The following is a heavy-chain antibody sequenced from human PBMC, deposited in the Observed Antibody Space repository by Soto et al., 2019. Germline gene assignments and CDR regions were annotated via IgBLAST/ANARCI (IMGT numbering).Heavy chain of an antibody. V-gene: IGHV6-1*01. CDR3: ARYTTSSRDLDY. CDR1: GDSVSSNSAA. Sequence: SQTLSLTCAISGDSVSSNSAAWNWFRQSPSRGLEWLGRTLYRSKWYNDYAVSVKSRMTINPDTSRNQFSLHLNSVTPDDTAVYYCARYTTSSRDLDYWGQGTLVTVS. D-gene: IGHD6-6*01. CDR2: TLYRSKWYN. J-gene: IGHJ4*02.